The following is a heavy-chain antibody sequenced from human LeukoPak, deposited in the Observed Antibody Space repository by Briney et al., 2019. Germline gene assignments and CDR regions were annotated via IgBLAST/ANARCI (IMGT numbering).Heavy chain of an antibody. V-gene: IGHV1-18*01. CDR1: GYTFTSYG. J-gene: IGHJ4*02. D-gene: IGHD6-19*01. CDR3: ARDDLAGTGGDY. CDR2: ISAYNGNT. Sequence: ASVKVPCKASGYTFTSYGISWVRQAPGQGLEWMGWISAYNGNTNYAQKLQGRVTMTTDTSTSTAYMELRSLRSDDAAVYYCARDDLAGTGGDYWGQGTLVTVSS.